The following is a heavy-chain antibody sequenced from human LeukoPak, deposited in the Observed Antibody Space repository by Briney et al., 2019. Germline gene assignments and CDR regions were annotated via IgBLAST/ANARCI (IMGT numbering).Heavy chain of an antibody. CDR1: GFTFSSYW. J-gene: IGHJ4*02. CDR3: ARGEYSSSWTRDY. V-gene: IGHV3-74*01. D-gene: IGHD6-13*01. Sequence: GGSLRLSCAASGFTFSSYWMHWVRQAPGKGLVWVSRINSDGSSTNYADSVKGRFTISRDNAKNTLYLEMSSLRAEDTAVYYCARGEYSSSWTRDYWGQGTLVTVSS. CDR2: INSDGSST.